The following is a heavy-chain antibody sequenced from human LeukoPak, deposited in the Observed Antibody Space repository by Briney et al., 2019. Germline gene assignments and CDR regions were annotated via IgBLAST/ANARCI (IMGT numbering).Heavy chain of an antibody. J-gene: IGHJ1*01. V-gene: IGHV3-21*04. CDR2: ISSSSRHI. D-gene: IGHD4-17*01. CDR3: VRDFSTVTTAYLHH. Sequence: KPGGSLRLFCAASGFTFSSYSMNWVRQAPGKGLEWVSSISSSSRHIYYADSVKGRFTIFRDDAKNSLFLQMDSLRVEDTAMYYCVRDFSTVTTAYLHHWGQGTLLTVSS. CDR1: GFTFSSYS.